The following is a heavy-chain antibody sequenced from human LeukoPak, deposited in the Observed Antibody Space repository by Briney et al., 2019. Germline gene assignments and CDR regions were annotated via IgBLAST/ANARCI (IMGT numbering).Heavy chain of an antibody. CDR1: GFTFSNYA. CDR2: IRGFDSIT. J-gene: IGHJ4*02. V-gene: IGHV3-23*01. CDR3: VKTRGDNFFDY. D-gene: IGHD2-21*02. Sequence: TGGSLRLSCAASGFTFSNYAMSWVRQAPGKGLEWVSSIRGFDSITYYADSVKGRFTISRDISRNTLYLQMNSLRAEDTAVYYCVKTRGDNFFDYWGQGTLVTVSS.